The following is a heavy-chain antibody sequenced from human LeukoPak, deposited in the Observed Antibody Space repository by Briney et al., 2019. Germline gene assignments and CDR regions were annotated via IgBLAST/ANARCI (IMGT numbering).Heavy chain of an antibody. CDR3: ARDYCTNGVCYTFAEYFQH. CDR2: IKQDGSEK. V-gene: IGHV3-7*03. CDR1: GFTFSSYW. Sequence: GGSLRLSCAAYGFTFSSYWMSWVRQAPGKGLEWVANIKQDGSEKYYVDSVKGRFTISRDNAKNSLYLQMNSLRAEDTAVYYCARDYCTNGVCYTFAEYFQHWGQGTLVTVSS. D-gene: IGHD2-8*01. J-gene: IGHJ1*01.